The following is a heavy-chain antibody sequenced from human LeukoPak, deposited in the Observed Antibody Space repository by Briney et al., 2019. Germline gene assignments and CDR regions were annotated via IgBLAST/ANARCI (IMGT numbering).Heavy chain of an antibody. V-gene: IGHV3-23*01. J-gene: IGHJ4*02. CDR2: ISGSGYTT. D-gene: IGHD1-14*01. CDR1: GFTFSSYG. CDR3: AKDENPGYFDY. Sequence: GGSLRLSCAASGFTFSSYGMHWVRQAPGKGLEWVSAISGSGYTTYYADSVKGRFTTSRANSKNTLYLQMNSLRAEDTAVYYCAKDENPGYFDYWGQGTLVTVSS.